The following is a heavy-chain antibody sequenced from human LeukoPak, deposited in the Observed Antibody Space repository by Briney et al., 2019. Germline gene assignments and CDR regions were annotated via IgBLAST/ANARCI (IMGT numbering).Heavy chain of an antibody. Sequence: SETLSLTCTVSGGSISSYYWSWIRQPAGKGLEWIGRIYTSGSTNYNPSLKSRVTMSVDTSKNQFSLKLSSVTAADTAVYYCARDGGLHRGHSSGWPSDYWGQGTLVTVSS. CDR1: GGSISSYY. D-gene: IGHD6-19*01. V-gene: IGHV4-4*07. J-gene: IGHJ4*02. CDR2: IYTSGST. CDR3: ARDGGLHRGHSSGWPSDY.